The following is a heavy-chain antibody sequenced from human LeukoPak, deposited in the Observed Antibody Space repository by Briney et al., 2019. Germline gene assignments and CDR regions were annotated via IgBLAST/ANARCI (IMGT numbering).Heavy chain of an antibody. D-gene: IGHD3-10*01. CDR2: IYYSGST. Sequence: PSETLSLTCTVSGGSISSSSYYWGWIRQPPGKGLEWIGSIYYSGSTYYNPSLKSRVTISVDTSKNQFSLKLSSVTAADTAVYYCARDTGYYYGSGSRVIWFDPWGQGTLVTVSS. CDR3: ARDTGYYYGSGSRVIWFDP. J-gene: IGHJ5*02. V-gene: IGHV4-39*07. CDR1: GGSISSSSYY.